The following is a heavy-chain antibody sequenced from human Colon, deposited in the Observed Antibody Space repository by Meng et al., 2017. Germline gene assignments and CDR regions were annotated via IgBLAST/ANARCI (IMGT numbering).Heavy chain of an antibody. D-gene: IGHD5-18*01. V-gene: IGHV6-1*01. CDR1: GDSVSSNTAA. Sequence: VQLQQPGPGPVKPSQTLPPTCVISGDSVSSNTAAWNWIRQSPSRGLEWLGRTYYRSKWYNEYAVSVKSRMTFNADTSKNQVSLQVNSVTPEDTAVYYCARDHGYSYGLPLDYWGQGILVTVSS. CDR2: TYYRSKWYN. CDR3: ARDHGYSYGLPLDY. J-gene: IGHJ4*02.